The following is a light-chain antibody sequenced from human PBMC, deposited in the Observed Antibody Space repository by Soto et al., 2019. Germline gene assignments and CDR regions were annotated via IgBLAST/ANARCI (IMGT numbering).Light chain of an antibody. CDR3: SSYTSSSTPYV. V-gene: IGLV2-14*01. J-gene: IGLJ1*01. CDR2: DVS. Sequence: QSVLTQPASVSGSPGQSITIFYTGTSSDIGGYNYVSWYQRHPGKAPKLMIYDVSNRPSGVSNRFSGSKSGNTASLTISGLQAEDEDDYYCSSYTSSSTPYVFGTGTKVTVL. CDR1: SSDIGGYNY.